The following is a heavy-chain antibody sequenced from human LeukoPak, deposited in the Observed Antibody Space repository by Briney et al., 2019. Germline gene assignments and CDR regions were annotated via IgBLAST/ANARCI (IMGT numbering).Heavy chain of an antibody. CDR3: ARDPFDGNYYFDY. D-gene: IGHD1-1*01. CDR1: GYTFTSYY. Sequence: GAVKVSCKASGYTFTSYYMHWVRQARGKGLEWMGWINPNSGGTNYAQKVQGRVTMTRDTSISTAYMELTSLISDDTAVYYCARDPFDGNYYFDYWGQGTLVTVAS. J-gene: IGHJ4*02. V-gene: IGHV1-2*02. CDR2: INPNSGGT.